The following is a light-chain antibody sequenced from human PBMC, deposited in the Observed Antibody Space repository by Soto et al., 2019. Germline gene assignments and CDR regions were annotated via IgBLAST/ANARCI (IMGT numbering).Light chain of an antibody. CDR2: GAF. V-gene: IGKV3-15*01. CDR1: QSVTYN. J-gene: IGKJ4*01. Sequence: EIVMTQSPATLSVSPGETATLSCRASQSVTYNLAWYQQKPGQGPRLLIDGAFTRATGIPARFSGSGSGTEFALTIGSGQSGDFGVDYCQQYKGWPPLTFGGGTKVEIK. CDR3: QQYKGWPPLT.